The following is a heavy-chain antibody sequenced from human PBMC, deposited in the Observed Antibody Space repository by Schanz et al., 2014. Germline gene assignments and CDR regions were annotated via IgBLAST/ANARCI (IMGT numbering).Heavy chain of an antibody. CDR1: GFTFADYA. Sequence: DVPLVESGGGLVQPGRSLRLSCAASGFTFADYAMHWVRQAPGKGLEWVSGISWNGAGIGYADSVKGRFTISRDNAKNTFYLQMNSVPAEVTPFYYCAKDIRIRLFFQFDSWGRGTLATVS. CDR3: AKDIRIRLFFQFDS. D-gene: IGHD5-18*01. CDR2: ISWNGAGI. V-gene: IGHV3-9*01. J-gene: IGHJ4*02.